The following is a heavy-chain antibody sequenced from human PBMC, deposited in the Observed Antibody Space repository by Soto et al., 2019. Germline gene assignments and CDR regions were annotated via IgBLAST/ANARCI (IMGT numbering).Heavy chain of an antibody. J-gene: IGHJ6*02. CDR2: ISGSGGST. D-gene: IGHD2-15*01. Sequence: HPGGSLRLSCAASGFTFSSYAMSWVRQAPGKGLEWVSAISGSGGSTYYADSVKGRFTISRDNSKNTLYLQMNSLRAEDTAVYYCAKDLSGADIVVVVAAYYYYYGMDVWGQGTTVTVSS. V-gene: IGHV3-23*01. CDR3: AKDLSGADIVVVVAAYYYYYGMDV. CDR1: GFTFSSYA.